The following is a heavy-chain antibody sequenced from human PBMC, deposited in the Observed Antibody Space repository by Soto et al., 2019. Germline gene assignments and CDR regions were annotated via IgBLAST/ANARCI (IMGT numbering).Heavy chain of an antibody. Sequence: SETLSLTCTVSGGSISSYYWSWIRQPPGKGLEWIGYIYYSGSTNYNPSLKSRVTISVDTSKNQFSLKLSSVTAADTAVYYCASGEFYYDILTGRDYWGQGTLVTVSS. CDR1: GGSISSYY. J-gene: IGHJ4*02. CDR3: ASGEFYYDILTGRDY. V-gene: IGHV4-59*01. CDR2: IYYSGST. D-gene: IGHD3-9*01.